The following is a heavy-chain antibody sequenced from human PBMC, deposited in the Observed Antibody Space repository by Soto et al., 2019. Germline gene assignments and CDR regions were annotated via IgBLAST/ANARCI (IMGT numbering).Heavy chain of an antibody. CDR3: ARVDSGYEPFDP. J-gene: IGHJ5*02. CDR1: GYTFTGYY. D-gene: IGHD5-12*01. CDR2: INPNSGGT. Sequence: GPSVKVSFKASGYTFTGYYMHWVRQAPGQGLEWMGWINPNSGGTNYAQKFQGRVTMTRDTSISTAYMELSRLRSDDTAVYYCARVDSGYEPFDPWGQGTLVTVSS. V-gene: IGHV1-2*02.